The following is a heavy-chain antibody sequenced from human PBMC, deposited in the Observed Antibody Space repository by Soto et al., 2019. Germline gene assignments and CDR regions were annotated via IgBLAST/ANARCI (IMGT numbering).Heavy chain of an antibody. CDR3: ARDAETYYYDSSGSQAHFY. D-gene: IGHD3-22*01. CDR1: GYTFTSYG. J-gene: IGHJ4*02. V-gene: IGHV1-18*01. CDR2: ISAYNGNT. Sequence: ASVKVSCKASGYTFTSYGISWVRQAPGQGLEWMGWISAYNGNTNYAQKLQGRVTMTTDTSTSTAYMELRSLRSDDTAVYYCARDAETYYYDSSGSQAHFYWGQGTLVTVSS.